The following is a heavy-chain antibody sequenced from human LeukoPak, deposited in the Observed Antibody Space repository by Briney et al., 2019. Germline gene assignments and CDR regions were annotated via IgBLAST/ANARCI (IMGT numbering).Heavy chain of an antibody. Sequence: GGSLRPSCVVSGFTFSNYWMHWVRQAPGEGPVWVSRINNDGTTTTYADSVKGRFTISRDNAKNTLYLQMNSLRAEDTAVYYCAKGGVDYWGQGTLVTVSS. CDR3: AKGGVDY. CDR1: GFTFSNYW. J-gene: IGHJ4*02. V-gene: IGHV3-74*01. D-gene: IGHD6-25*01. CDR2: INNDGTTT.